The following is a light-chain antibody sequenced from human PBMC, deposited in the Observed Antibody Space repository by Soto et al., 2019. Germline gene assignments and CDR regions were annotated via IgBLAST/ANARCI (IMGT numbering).Light chain of an antibody. CDR1: QSISTW. V-gene: IGKV1-5*03. CDR2: KAS. J-gene: IGKJ3*01. Sequence: DIQMTQSPSTLSASVGDRVIITCRVSQSISTWLAWYQQKPGKAPKLLIYKASSLESGVPSRFSGSGSGTEFTLTISSLQPDDFATYYCQQYNSYSLFGPGTKVDIK. CDR3: QQYNSYSL.